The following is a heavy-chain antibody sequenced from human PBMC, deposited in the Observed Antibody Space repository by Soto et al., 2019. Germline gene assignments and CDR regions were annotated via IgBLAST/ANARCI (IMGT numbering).Heavy chain of an antibody. CDR2: IYPGDSDT. J-gene: IGHJ3*02. D-gene: IGHD6-19*01. CDR3: AIPLGVQQWLVHDAFDI. CDR1: GYSFTSYW. Sequence: PGESLKISCKGSGYSFTSYWIGWVRQMPGKGLEWMGIIYPGDSDTRYSPSFQGQVTISADKSISTAYLQWSSLKASDIAMYYCAIPLGVQQWLVHDAFDIWGQGTMVTVSS. V-gene: IGHV5-51*01.